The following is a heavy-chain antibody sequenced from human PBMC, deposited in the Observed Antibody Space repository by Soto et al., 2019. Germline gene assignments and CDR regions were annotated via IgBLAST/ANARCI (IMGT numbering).Heavy chain of an antibody. D-gene: IGHD4-17*01. Sequence: GASVKVSCKTSGYSFTTYGISWVRQAPGQGLEWMGWISGYNGNTNYAQNLQGRVTMTTDTSTSTAYMELRSLRSDDTAVYYCASQFSVYGDYGRYFDFWGQGTLVTVSS. CDR2: ISGYNGNT. CDR3: ASQFSVYGDYGRYFDF. J-gene: IGHJ4*02. V-gene: IGHV1-18*01. CDR1: GYSFTTYG.